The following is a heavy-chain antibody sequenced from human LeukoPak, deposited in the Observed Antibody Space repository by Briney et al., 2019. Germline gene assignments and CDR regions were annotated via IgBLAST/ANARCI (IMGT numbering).Heavy chain of an antibody. Sequence: ASVKVSCKASGYTFTSYYMHWVRQAPGQGLEWMGIINPSGGSTSYAQKFQGRLSLTRGMSTSTDYMELSSLRSEDTAVYYCARDNSVGDTAWWFDPWGQGTLVTVSS. J-gene: IGHJ5*02. V-gene: IGHV1-46*01. D-gene: IGHD1-26*01. CDR1: GYTFTSYY. CDR2: INPSGGST. CDR3: ARDNSVGDTAWWFDP.